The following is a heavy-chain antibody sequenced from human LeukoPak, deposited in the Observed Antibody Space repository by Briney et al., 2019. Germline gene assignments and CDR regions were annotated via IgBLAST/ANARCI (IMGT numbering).Heavy chain of an antibody. CDR1: GLTLSGYW. CDR3: STVEHF. J-gene: IGHJ4*02. Sequence: PGGSLRLSCSGSGLTLSGYWMHWVRQIPGKGLVWVSRIDSDGSGTSYADSVKGRFTISRDDVKNMLYLQMNSLRVEDTGLYYCSTVEHFWGQGTLVTVSS. CDR2: IDSDGSGT. D-gene: IGHD1/OR15-1a*01. V-gene: IGHV3-74*01.